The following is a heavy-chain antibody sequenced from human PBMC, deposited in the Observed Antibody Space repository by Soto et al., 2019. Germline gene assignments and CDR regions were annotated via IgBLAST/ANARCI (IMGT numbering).Heavy chain of an antibody. CDR3: ARDRPIVATSGYGMDV. Sequence: QVQLQESGPGLVKPSETLSLTCTVSDGSISSYYWSWIRQPAGKGLEWIGRVYTSGSTNYNPSLRSRVTMSVDTSKNQFSLKLNSVTAADTAVYYCARDRPIVATSGYGMDVWGQGTAVTVSS. J-gene: IGHJ6*02. CDR2: VYTSGST. D-gene: IGHD5-12*01. V-gene: IGHV4-4*07. CDR1: DGSISSYY.